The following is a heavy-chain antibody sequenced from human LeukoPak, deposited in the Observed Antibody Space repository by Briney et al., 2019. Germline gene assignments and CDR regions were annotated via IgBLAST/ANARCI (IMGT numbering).Heavy chain of an antibody. Sequence: GGSLRLSCAASGFTFSNAWMSWVRQAPGKGLEWVAFIRYDGSNKYYADSVKGRFTISRDNSKNTLYLQMNSLRAEDTAVYYCATLDVGATVYWGQGTLVTVSS. CDR3: ATLDVGATVY. J-gene: IGHJ4*02. V-gene: IGHV3-30*02. CDR1: GFTFSNAW. CDR2: IRYDGSNK. D-gene: IGHD1-26*01.